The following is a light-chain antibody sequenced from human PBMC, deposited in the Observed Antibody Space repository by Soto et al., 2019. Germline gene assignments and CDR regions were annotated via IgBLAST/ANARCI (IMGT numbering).Light chain of an antibody. V-gene: IGLV1-51*01. CDR3: GAWDGSLSTGV. J-gene: IGLJ3*02. CDR1: SSNIGNHF. Sequence: QSVLTQPPSVSAAPGQKVTISCSGSSSNIGNHFVSWYQQVPGTAPTLLIYDDDTRPSGIPDRFSGSKSGTSATLGITGLQSGDEADYYCGAWDGSLSTGVFGGGTKVTVL. CDR2: DDD.